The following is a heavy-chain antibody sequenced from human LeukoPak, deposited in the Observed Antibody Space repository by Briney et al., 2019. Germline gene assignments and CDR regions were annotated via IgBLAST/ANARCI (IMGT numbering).Heavy chain of an antibody. CDR3: AKDRKLLGMEGAFDI. CDR2: ISGSGGST. D-gene: IGHD7-27*01. V-gene: IGHV3-23*01. Sequence: SGGSLRLSCAASGFTFSSYAMHWVRQAPGKGLEWVSAISGSGGSTYYADSVKGRFTISRDNSKNTLYLQMNSLRAEDAAVYYCAKDRKLLGMEGAFDIWGQGTMVTVSS. J-gene: IGHJ3*02. CDR1: GFTFSSYA.